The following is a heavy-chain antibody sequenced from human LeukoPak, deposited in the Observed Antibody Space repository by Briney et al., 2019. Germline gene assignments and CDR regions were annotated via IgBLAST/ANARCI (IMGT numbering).Heavy chain of an antibody. CDR1: GITVSSNY. CDR2: IYGGDNT. Sequence: GGSLRLSCAASGITVSSNYMSWVRQAPGKGLEWVSVIYGGDNTYYAGSVKGRFITSRDKSKKTLYLQMNSLRAEDTAVYYCAKNYYGMDVWGQGTTVIVS. V-gene: IGHV3-53*01. J-gene: IGHJ6*02. CDR3: AKNYYGMDV.